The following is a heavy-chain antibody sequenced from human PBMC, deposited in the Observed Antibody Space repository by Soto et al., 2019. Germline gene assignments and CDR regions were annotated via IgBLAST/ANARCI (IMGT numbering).Heavy chain of an antibody. D-gene: IGHD2-8*01. CDR1: GFTFSSYG. Sequence: GGSLRLSCAASGFTFSSYGMHWVRQAPGKGLEWVAVIWYDGSNKYYADSVKGRFTISRENSKNTLYLQMNSLRAEDTAVYYCARGRPQGYCTNGVCRKFHDAFDIWGQGTMVTVSS. J-gene: IGHJ3*02. CDR3: ARGRPQGYCTNGVCRKFHDAFDI. CDR2: IWYDGSNK. V-gene: IGHV3-33*01.